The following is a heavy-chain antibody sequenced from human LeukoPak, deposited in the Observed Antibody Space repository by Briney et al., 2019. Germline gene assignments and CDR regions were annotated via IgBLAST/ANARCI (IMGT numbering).Heavy chain of an antibody. J-gene: IGHJ6*03. CDR3: AREPSDNYYYYYMDV. CDR1: GGSISSGDYY. CDR2: IYYSGST. Sequence: SETLSLTCTVSGGSISSGDYYWSWIRQPPGKGLEWIGYIYYSGSTYYNPSLKSRVTISVDTSKNQFSLKLSSVTAADTAVYYCAREPSDNYYYYYMDVWGKGTTVTVSS. V-gene: IGHV4-30-4*01.